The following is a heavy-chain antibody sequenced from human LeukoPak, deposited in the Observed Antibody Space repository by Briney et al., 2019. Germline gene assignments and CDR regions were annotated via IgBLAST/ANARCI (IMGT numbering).Heavy chain of an antibody. J-gene: IGHJ4*02. CDR3: ARDPYSNYFDY. Sequence: GDSVKVSCKASGYTFTGYYMHWVRQAPGQGLEWMGWINPNNGGTNYAQKFQGRVTMTRDTSISTAYMELNRLRSDDTAVYYCARDPYSNYFDYWGQGTLVTVSS. V-gene: IGHV1-2*02. CDR1: GYTFTGYY. D-gene: IGHD5-18*01. CDR2: INPNNGGT.